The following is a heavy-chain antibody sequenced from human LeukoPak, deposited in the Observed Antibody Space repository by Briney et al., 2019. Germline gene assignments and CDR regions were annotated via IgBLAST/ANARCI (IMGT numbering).Heavy chain of an antibody. J-gene: IGHJ4*02. V-gene: IGHV3-74*01. D-gene: IGHD3-22*01. Sequence: PGGSLRLSCAASGFTFSAFGMHWVRQAPGKGLVWVSRINSDGSSTSYADFVKGRFTISRDNAKNTLYLQMNSLRAEDTAVYYCARDNAYYYDSSGYSNWGQGTLVTVSS. CDR1: GFTFSAFG. CDR3: ARDNAYYYDSSGYSN. CDR2: INSDGSST.